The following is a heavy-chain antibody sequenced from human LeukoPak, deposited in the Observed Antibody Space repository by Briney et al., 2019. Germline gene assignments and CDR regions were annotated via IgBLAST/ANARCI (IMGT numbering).Heavy chain of an antibody. Sequence: GASVKVSCKASGYTFTGYYMHWARQAPGQGLEWMGWINPNSGGTNYAQKFQGRVTMTRDTSISTAYMELSRLRSDDTAVYYCARDLDDWNDADEFDYWGQGTLVTVSS. CDR3: ARDLDDWNDADEFDY. CDR1: GYTFTGYY. D-gene: IGHD1-1*01. J-gene: IGHJ4*02. V-gene: IGHV1-2*02. CDR2: INPNSGGT.